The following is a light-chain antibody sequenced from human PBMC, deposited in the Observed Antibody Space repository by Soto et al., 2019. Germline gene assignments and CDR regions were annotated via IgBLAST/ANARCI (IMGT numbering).Light chain of an antibody. Sequence: DIVMTQSPLSLPVTPGEPASISCRSSQSLLHSNGYTYLDWYLQKPGQSPQLLIYLGSNRASGVPDRFSGSGSGTDFTLKISRVEAEDVGVYYCLQALQRGFTFGPGTKVDIK. CDR1: QSLLHSNGYTY. J-gene: IGKJ3*01. V-gene: IGKV2-28*01. CDR2: LGS. CDR3: LQALQRGFT.